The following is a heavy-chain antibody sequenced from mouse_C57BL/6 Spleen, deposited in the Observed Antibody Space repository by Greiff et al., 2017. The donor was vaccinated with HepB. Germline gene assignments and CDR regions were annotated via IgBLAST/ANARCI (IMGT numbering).Heavy chain of an antibody. Sequence: EVKLMESVAELVRPGASVKLSCTASGFNFKNYYMHWVKQRPDQGLEWIGSIDPANGNTKYAPKFQGQTTITADTSSNTAYLQLSSLTSEDTAIYYCARSYYDSSYGFAYWGQGTLVTVSA. D-gene: IGHD1-1*01. CDR1: GFNFKNYY. J-gene: IGHJ3*01. CDR2: IDPANGNT. V-gene: IGHV14-3*01. CDR3: ARSYYDSSYGFAY.